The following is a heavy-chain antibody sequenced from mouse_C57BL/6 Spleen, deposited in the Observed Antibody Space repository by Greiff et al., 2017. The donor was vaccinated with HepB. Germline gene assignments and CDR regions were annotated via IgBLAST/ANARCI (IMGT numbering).Heavy chain of an antibody. CDR1: GFTFSSYT. J-gene: IGHJ1*03. V-gene: IGHV5-9*01. CDR3: ARLDGYPPYFDV. D-gene: IGHD2-3*01. Sequence: EVQLVESGGGLVKPGGSLKLSCAASGFTFSSYTMSWVRQTPEKRLEWVATISGCGGNTYYPDSVKGRFTISRDNAKNTLYLQLSSLRSEDTALYYCARLDGYPPYFDVWGTGTTVTVSS. CDR2: ISGCGGNT.